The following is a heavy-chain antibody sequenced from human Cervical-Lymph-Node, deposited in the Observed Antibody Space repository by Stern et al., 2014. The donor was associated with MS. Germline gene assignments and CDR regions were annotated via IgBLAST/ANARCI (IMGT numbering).Heavy chain of an antibody. CDR3: CRSRSFTLDRGIYLGAYEN. D-gene: IGHD3-10*01. CDR2: IRSNTYGGTA. Sequence: EMQLVESGGGLVSPGQSLGLSCTASGITFRHFGMSLFRQAPGKGLEWVGLIRSNTYGGTAQYAASVKGRFFISRDDSRSIASLHMTDLKTDDTALYYCCRSRSFTLDRGIYLGAYENWGQGTMVTVSS. V-gene: IGHV3-49*05. CDR1: GITFRHFG. J-gene: IGHJ3*01.